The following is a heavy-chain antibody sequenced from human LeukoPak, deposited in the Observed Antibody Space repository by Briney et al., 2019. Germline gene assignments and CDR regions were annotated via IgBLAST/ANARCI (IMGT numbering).Heavy chain of an antibody. D-gene: IGHD3-10*01. Sequence: GGSLRLSCAASGFTFDTYAMSWVRQAPGKGLEWVSTIGNTETYYADSVKGRFTISRDNRQNAVYLQMTSLRAEDTAVYFCAKDAIRGNGNYDAFDILGQGTRVTVSS. J-gene: IGHJ3*02. V-gene: IGHV3-23*01. CDR3: AKDAIRGNGNYDAFDI. CDR1: GFTFDTYA. CDR2: IGNTET.